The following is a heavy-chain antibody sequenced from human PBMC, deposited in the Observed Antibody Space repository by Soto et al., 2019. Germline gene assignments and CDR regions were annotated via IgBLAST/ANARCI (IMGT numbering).Heavy chain of an antibody. J-gene: IGHJ4*02. CDR2: IIPIFGTA. CDR1: GGTFSTYS. V-gene: IGHV1-69*01. D-gene: IGHD2-21*02. Sequence: QVQLVQSGVETKKPGSSVKVSCKASGGTFSTYSINWVRQAPGQGLEWMGGIIPIFGTANYAQKFQGTVTITADESTRTAYMELSSLRSDDTAVHYCALGVGLFCGSDCSMHYFDYWGQGTLVTVYS. CDR3: ALGVGLFCGSDCSMHYFDY.